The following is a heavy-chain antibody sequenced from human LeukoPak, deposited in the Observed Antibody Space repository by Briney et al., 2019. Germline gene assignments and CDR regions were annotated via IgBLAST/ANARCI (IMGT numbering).Heavy chain of an antibody. CDR3: ARSQYYDFWSGYSRYMDV. J-gene: IGHJ6*03. V-gene: IGHV4-59*01. CDR1: GGSISSYY. D-gene: IGHD3-3*01. CDR2: ISYSGST. Sequence: SETLSLTCTVSGGSISSYYWSWIRQPPGKGLEWIGYISYSGSTNYNPSLKSRVTISVDTSKNQFSLKLSSVTAADTAVYYCARSQYYDFWSGYSRYMDVWGKGTTVTVSS.